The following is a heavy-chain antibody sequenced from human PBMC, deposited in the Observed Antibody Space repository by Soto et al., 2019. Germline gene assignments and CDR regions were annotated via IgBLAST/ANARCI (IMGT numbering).Heavy chain of an antibody. CDR1: GFTFGDYA. Sequence: PGGSLRLSCTASGFTFGDYAMSWFRQAPGKGLVWVGFIRSKTYVGTIEYAASVKGRFTISRDDSKSIAYLQMNSLKTEDTAVYYCTRDRRRDWFDPWGQGTLVTVSS. J-gene: IGHJ5*02. CDR3: TRDRRRDWFDP. CDR2: IRSKTYVGTI. V-gene: IGHV3-49*03.